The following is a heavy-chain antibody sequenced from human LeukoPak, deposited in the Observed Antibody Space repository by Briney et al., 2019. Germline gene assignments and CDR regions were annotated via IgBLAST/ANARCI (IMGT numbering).Heavy chain of an antibody. J-gene: IGHJ5*02. Sequence: GGSLRLSCAASGFTLSDYPMTWVRQAPGRGLDWVGRIKSQTDGGTAVYAAPVKGRFTISRDDSKNTLYLQMNSLRVEDTALYYCTTDLRSWGQGILVTVSS. CDR1: GFTLSDYP. CDR3: TTDLRS. V-gene: IGHV3-15*05. CDR2: IKSQTDGGTA.